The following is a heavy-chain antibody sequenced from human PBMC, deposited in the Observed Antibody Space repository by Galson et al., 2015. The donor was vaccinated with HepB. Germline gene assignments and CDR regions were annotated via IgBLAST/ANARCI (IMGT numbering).Heavy chain of an antibody. CDR1: EGTFTTYT. J-gene: IGHJ2*01. Sequence: SVKVSCKASEGTFTTYTVSWLRQAPGQGLEWMGRIIPVVDVADYAQKFQDRVTISADKSTGTAYMQLSSLRSEDTAVYYCARGWGSGGFGGFLDVWGRGTLVTVAS. CDR2: IIPVVDVA. D-gene: IGHD3-16*01. CDR3: ARGWGSGGFGGFLDV. V-gene: IGHV1-69*02.